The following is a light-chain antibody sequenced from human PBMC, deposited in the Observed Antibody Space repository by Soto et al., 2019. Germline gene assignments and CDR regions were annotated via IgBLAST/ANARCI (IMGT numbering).Light chain of an antibody. V-gene: IGKV3-15*01. CDR2: DTS. Sequence: MRQSPAPLSVSSGEGATLSFRASQGIGDTLAWYQHKPGQTPRLLIYDTSTRATGVPTRFSGSRSGAEFTLTINSLQSEDFALYYCQQYNDWPLTFGQGTKVDIK. CDR3: QQYNDWPLT. CDR1: QGIGDT. J-gene: IGKJ1*01.